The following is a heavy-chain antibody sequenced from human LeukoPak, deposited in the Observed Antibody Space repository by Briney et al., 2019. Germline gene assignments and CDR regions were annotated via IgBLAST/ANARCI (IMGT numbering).Heavy chain of an antibody. J-gene: IGHJ4*02. CDR2: FDPEDGET. CDR3: ARGRNYYDPRHIVDY. CDR1: GHTLTELF. V-gene: IGHV1-24*01. D-gene: IGHD3-22*01. Sequence: VASVKVSCKVSGHTLTELFMHWVRQAPGKGLEWMGGFDPEDGETIYAQKFQGRVTMTEDTSTDTAYMELSSLRSEDTAVYYCARGRNYYDPRHIVDYWGQGTLVTVSS.